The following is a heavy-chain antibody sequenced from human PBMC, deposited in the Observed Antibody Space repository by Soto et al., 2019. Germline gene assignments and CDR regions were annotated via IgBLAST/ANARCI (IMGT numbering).Heavy chain of an antibody. Sequence: EVQLLESGGGLVQPGGSLTLSCAASGFTFSSYAMSWVRQAPGKGLEWVSAISGSVGSTYHADSVKGRFTISRDNSKNTLYLQMNSLRAEDTAVYYCAKEGQLAPHFDYWGQGTLVTVSS. V-gene: IGHV3-23*01. D-gene: IGHD6-6*01. CDR3: AKEGQLAPHFDY. CDR2: ISGSVGST. CDR1: GFTFSSYA. J-gene: IGHJ4*02.